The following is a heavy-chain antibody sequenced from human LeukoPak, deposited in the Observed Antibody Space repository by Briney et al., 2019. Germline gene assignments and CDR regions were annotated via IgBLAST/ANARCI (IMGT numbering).Heavy chain of an antibody. CDR3: AKDGKGALVAGTGYFDY. D-gene: IGHD6-19*01. Sequence: GGSLRLSCAASGFTFSSYAMSWVRQAPGKGLEWVSVISGSGGNTYYAGSVKGRFTISRDNSKNTLYLQMNSLRAEDTAIYYCAKDGKGALVAGTGYFDYWGQGTLVTVSS. CDR1: GFTFSSYA. V-gene: IGHV3-23*01. CDR2: ISGSGGNT. J-gene: IGHJ4*02.